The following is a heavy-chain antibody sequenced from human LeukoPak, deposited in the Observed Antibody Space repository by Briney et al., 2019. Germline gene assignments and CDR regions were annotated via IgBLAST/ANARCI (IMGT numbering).Heavy chain of an antibody. J-gene: IGHJ4*02. CDR3: ARLWDSSSSLDY. Sequence: ASETLSLTCTVSGGSISGYYWSWIRQPPGKGLEWIAHIHYSGSTNYSPSLKSRLTMSIDMSKNQFSLKLSSVTAADTAVYYCARLWDSSSSLDYWGQGTLVTVSS. CDR1: GGSISGYY. V-gene: IGHV4-59*08. D-gene: IGHD6-6*01. CDR2: IHYSGST.